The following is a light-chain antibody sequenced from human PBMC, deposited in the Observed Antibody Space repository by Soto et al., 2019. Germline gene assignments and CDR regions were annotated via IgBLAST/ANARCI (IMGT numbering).Light chain of an antibody. Sequence: QSALTQAASVSGSPGQSITISCTGTSSDVGSCNLVSWYQQHPGKAPKLMIYEVSKRPSGLANRFSGSKSGNTASLTICGLQADDEADYYCCSCEGSRPPLIFGTGTKLTVL. CDR1: SSDVGSCNL. CDR2: EVS. V-gene: IGLV2-23*02. J-gene: IGLJ1*01. CDR3: CSCEGSRPPLI.